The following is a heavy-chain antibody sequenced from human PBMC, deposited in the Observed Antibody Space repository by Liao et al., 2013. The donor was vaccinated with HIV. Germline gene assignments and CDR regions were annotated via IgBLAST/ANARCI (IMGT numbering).Heavy chain of an antibody. CDR3: ATGSNWNDGYYYIGR. CDR1: GGSISSYY. Sequence: QVQLQESGPGLVKPSETLSLTCTVSGGSISSYYWSWIRQPAGKGLEWIGRIYTSGSTNYNPSLKSRVTISVDTSKNQISLKLSSGTAADTAVYYCATGSNWNDGYYYIGRLGQRDHGHRLL. V-gene: IGHV4-4*07. D-gene: IGHD1-1*01. CDR2: IYTSGST. J-gene: IGHJ6*03.